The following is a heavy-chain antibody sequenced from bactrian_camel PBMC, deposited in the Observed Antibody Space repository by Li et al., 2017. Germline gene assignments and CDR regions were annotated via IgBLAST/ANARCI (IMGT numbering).Heavy chain of an antibody. CDR3: KTVCDFDDVDYADYDH. D-gene: IGHD4*01. Sequence: HVQLVESGGGLVQPGGSLRLSCAASGSTASNYCMAWFRQAPGKEREGIASIDKRHRTRYVESVQGRFTISRDAAKNTLYLQMTSLKPEDAAMYSCKTVCDFDDVDYADYDHWDQGTQVTVS. CDR1: GSTASNYC. J-gene: IGHJ4*01. V-gene: IGHV3S53*01. CDR2: IDKRHRT.